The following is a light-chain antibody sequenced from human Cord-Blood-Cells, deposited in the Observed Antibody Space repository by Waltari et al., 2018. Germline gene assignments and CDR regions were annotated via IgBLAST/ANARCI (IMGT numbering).Light chain of an antibody. CDR1: QSISSW. J-gene: IGKJ1*01. V-gene: IGKV1-5*01. CDR2: DAA. Sequence: DIQMTQSPSTLSASVGDRVTITCRASQSISSWLAWYQQKPGKAPKLLIDDAASWERGVPSGCSGSGSGTEVTLTISSLQPDDFATYYCQQYNSYSPGTFGQGTKVEIK. CDR3: QQYNSYSPGT.